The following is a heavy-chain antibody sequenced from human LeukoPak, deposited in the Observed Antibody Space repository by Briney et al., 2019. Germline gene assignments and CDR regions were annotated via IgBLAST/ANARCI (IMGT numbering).Heavy chain of an antibody. Sequence: SETLSLTCTVSGGSIRSSYYYWGWIRQPPGKGLEWIGYIYHSGKTNYNASLKSRVTISVDRSKNQFSLKLSSVTAADTAVYYCARSRQSTYGNYYYYGMDVWGQGTTVTVSS. J-gene: IGHJ6*02. CDR1: GGSIRSSYYY. D-gene: IGHD1-14*01. CDR2: IYHSGKT. V-gene: IGHV4-39*07. CDR3: ARSRQSTYGNYYYYGMDV.